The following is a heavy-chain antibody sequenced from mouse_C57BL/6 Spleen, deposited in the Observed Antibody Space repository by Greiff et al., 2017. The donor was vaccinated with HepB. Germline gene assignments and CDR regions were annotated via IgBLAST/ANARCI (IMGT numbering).Heavy chain of an antibody. V-gene: IGHV2-9-1*01. Sequence: VQLVESGPGLVAPSQSLSITCTVSGFSLTSYAISWVRQPPGKGLEWLGVIWTGGGTNYNSALKSRLSISKDNSKSQVFLKMNSLQTDDTARYYCARNYYGSSLSSYYFDYWGQGTTLTVSS. D-gene: IGHD1-1*01. CDR3: ARNYYGSSLSSYYFDY. J-gene: IGHJ2*01. CDR2: IWTGGGT. CDR1: GFSLTSYA.